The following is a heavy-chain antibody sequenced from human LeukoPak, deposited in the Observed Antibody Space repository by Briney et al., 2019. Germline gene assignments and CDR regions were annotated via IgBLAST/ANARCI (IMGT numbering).Heavy chain of an antibody. CDR3: ARGGDDSSSWPPGNWFDP. V-gene: IGHV3-21*01. J-gene: IGHJ5*02. D-gene: IGHD6-13*01. CDR2: ISSSSSYI. CDR1: GFTFSSYS. Sequence: GGSLRLSCAASGFTFSSYSMNWVRQAPGKGLEWVSSISSSSSYIYYADSVKGRFTISRDNAKNSLYLQMNSLRAEDTAVYYCARGGDDSSSWPPGNWFDPWGQGALVTVSS.